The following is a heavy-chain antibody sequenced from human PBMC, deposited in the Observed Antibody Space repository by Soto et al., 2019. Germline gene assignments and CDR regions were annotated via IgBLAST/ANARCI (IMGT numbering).Heavy chain of an antibody. CDR3: AKALAAAVNPNWFDP. Sequence: QVQLVESGGGVVQPGRSLRLSCAASGFTFSSYGMHWVRQAPGKGLEWVAVISYDGSNKYYADSVKGRFTISRDNSKNTLYLQMNSLRAEDTAVYYCAKALAAAVNPNWFDPWGQGTLVTVSS. V-gene: IGHV3-30*18. J-gene: IGHJ5*02. CDR2: ISYDGSNK. D-gene: IGHD6-13*01. CDR1: GFTFSSYG.